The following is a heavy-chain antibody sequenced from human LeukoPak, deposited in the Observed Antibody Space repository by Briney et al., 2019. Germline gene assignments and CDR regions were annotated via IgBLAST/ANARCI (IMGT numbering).Heavy chain of an antibody. CDR2: ISYDGSNK. CDR3: AKGYYGSGSYGWFDY. CDR1: GFTFSSYA. D-gene: IGHD3-10*01. V-gene: IGHV3-30*04. J-gene: IGHJ4*02. Sequence: PRGSLRLSCAASGFTFSSYAMHWVRQAPGKGLEWVAVISYDGSNKYYADSVKGRFTISRDNSKNTLYLQMNSLRAEDTAVYSCAKGYYGSGSYGWFDYWGQGTLVTVSS.